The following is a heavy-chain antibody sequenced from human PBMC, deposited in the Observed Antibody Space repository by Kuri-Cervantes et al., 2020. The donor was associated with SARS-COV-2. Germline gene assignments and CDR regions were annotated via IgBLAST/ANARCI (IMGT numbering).Heavy chain of an antibody. CDR2: ISSSSSYI. D-gene: IGHD3-10*01. Sequence: GESLKISCAASGFTFSSYSMNWVRQAPGKGLEWASSISSSSSYIYYADSVKGRFTISRDNAKNSLYLQMNSLRAEDTAVYYCARVKQRLTRVQGEPFDYWGQGTLVTVSS. CDR3: ARVKQRLTRVQGEPFDY. V-gene: IGHV3-21*01. J-gene: IGHJ4*02. CDR1: GFTFSSYS.